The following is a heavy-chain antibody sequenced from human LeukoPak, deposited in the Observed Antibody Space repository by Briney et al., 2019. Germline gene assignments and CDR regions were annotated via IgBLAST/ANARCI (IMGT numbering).Heavy chain of an antibody. CDR1: GFTFSSDS. CDR2: ISSSSSYI. J-gene: IGHJ4*02. V-gene: IGHV3-21*01. Sequence: GGSLRLSCVASGFTFSSDSMNWVRQAPGKGLEWVSSISSSSSYIYYADSVKGRFTISRDNAKNSLYLQMNSLRAEDTAVYYCAREIYDILTGSDYWGQGTLVTVSS. CDR3: AREIYDILTGSDY. D-gene: IGHD3-9*01.